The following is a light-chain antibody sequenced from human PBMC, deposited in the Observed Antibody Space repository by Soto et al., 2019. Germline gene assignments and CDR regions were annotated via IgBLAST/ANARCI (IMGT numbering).Light chain of an antibody. J-gene: IGLJ1*01. CDR2: DVN. V-gene: IGLV2-14*03. CDR3: ISFTSSNTYV. Sequence: QSVLTQPGSVSGSPGQSITMSCTGSSSDAGAYKYVSWYQQYPTKAPQLIMYDVNHRPSGVSNRFSGSKSGNTASLTISGLQVEDEAVYYCISFTSSNTYVFGSGTKVTVL. CDR1: SSDAGAYKY.